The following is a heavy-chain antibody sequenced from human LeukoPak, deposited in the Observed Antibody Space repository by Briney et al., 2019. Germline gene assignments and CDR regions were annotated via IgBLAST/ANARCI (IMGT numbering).Heavy chain of an antibody. J-gene: IGHJ5*02. CDR1: GGSISSYY. CDR3: ARGLRRRWETSSTSNWFDP. CDR2: IYTSGST. Sequence: SETLSLTCTVSGGSISSYYWSWIRQPTGKGLEWIGRIYTSGSTNYNPSLKSRVTMSVDTSKNQFSLKLSSVTAADTAVYYCARGLRRRWETSSTSNWFDPWGQGTLVTVSS. V-gene: IGHV4-4*07. D-gene: IGHD1-26*01.